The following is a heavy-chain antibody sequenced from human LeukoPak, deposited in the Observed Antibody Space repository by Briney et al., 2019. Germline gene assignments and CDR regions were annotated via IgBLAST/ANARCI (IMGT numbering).Heavy chain of an antibody. J-gene: IGHJ4*02. Sequence: SETLSLTCTVSGGSMTNYYGSWIRQPPGKGVEWIAYIYYTGSTYYNPSLKSRVTMSVDTSKNQFSLRLSSVTAADTAVYYCARHISGAATLDWGQGTLVTVSS. CDR3: ARHISGAATLD. CDR1: GGSMTNYY. CDR2: IYYTGST. D-gene: IGHD3-3*02. V-gene: IGHV4-59*08.